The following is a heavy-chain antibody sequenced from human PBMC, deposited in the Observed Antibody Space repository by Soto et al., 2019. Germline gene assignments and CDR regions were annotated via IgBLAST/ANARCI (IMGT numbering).Heavy chain of an antibody. V-gene: IGHV1-69*13. CDR1: GGTFSSYA. D-gene: IGHD6-19*01. Sequence: GASVKVSCKASGGTFSSYAISWVRQAPGQGLEWMGGIIPIFGTANYAQKFQGRVTITADESTSTAYMELSSLRSEDTAVYYCAREGRVGGGSGWKIDYYYGMDVWGQGTTVTVSS. J-gene: IGHJ6*02. CDR3: AREGRVGGGSGWKIDYYYGMDV. CDR2: IIPIFGTA.